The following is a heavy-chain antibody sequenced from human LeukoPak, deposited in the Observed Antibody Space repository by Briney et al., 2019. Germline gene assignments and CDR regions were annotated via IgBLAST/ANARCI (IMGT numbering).Heavy chain of an antibody. V-gene: IGHV3-7*01. D-gene: IGHD2-21*01. CDR1: GFTFSDFW. CDR3: ASILWWDIGFDY. CDR2: IKPDGSEK. J-gene: IGHJ4*02. Sequence: GGSLRLSCAGSGFTFSDFWMTWVRQTPGKGLEWVANIKPDGSEKNYADSVKGRFTISRDNARNSLYLQMNSLRAEDTAVYYCASILWWDIGFDYWGQGTLVTVSS.